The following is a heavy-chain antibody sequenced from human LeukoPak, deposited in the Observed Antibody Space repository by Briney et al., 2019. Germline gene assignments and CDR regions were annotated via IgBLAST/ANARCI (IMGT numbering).Heavy chain of an antibody. CDR2: ISSSSSYI. Sequence: PGGSLRLSCAAPGFTFSSYSMNWVRPAPGKGLEWVSSISSSSSYIYYADSVKGRFTISRDNAKNSLYLQMNSLRAEDTAVYYCASVGLGGGNDALDIGGQGTMVTVSS. CDR3: ASVGLGGGNDALDI. CDR1: GFTFSSYS. V-gene: IGHV3-21*01. D-gene: IGHD4-23*01. J-gene: IGHJ3*02.